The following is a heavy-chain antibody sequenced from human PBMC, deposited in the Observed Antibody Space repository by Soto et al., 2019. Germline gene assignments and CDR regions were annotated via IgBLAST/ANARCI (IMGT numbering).Heavy chain of an antibody. CDR2: IYPGDSDT. D-gene: IGHD5-12*01. V-gene: IGHV5-51*01. CDR3: ARSGYSGYDWGVYYYYYMDG. J-gene: IGHJ6*03. Sequence: GESLKISCKGSGYSFTSYWIGWVRQMPGKGLEWLGIIYPGDSDTRYSPSFQGQVTISADKSISTAYLQWSSLKASDTAMYYCARSGYSGYDWGVYYYYYMDGWGKGTTVTVAS. CDR1: GYSFTSYW.